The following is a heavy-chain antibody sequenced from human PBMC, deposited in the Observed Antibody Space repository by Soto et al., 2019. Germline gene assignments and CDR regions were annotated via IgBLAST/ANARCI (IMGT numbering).Heavy chain of an antibody. V-gene: IGHV3-30-3*01. D-gene: IGHD3-10*01. CDR2: ISYDGNNK. CDR3: AKDHYPPGSALNGAVNWCDA. Sequence: QVQLVESGGGVVQPGRSLRLSCAASGFTFSDYTIHWVRQAPGKGLEWVAVISYDGNNKKYADSVEGRFTISRDNSKNTLYLQLNSLRDEDTAVYYCAKDHYPPGSALNGAVNWCDAWGQGTLVTVSS. J-gene: IGHJ5*02. CDR1: GFTFSDYT.